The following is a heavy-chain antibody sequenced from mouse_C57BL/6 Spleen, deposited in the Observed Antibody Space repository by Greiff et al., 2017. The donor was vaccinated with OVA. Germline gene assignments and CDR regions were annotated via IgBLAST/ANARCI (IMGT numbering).Heavy chain of an antibody. Sequence: VQLQQSGAELVRPGASVTLSCKASGYTFTDYEMHWVKQTPVHGLEWIGAIDPETGGTAYNQKFKGKAILTADKSSSTAYMELRSLTSEDSAVYYCTRGGTGTGDFDYWGQGTTLTVSS. CDR2: IDPETGGT. V-gene: IGHV1-15*01. J-gene: IGHJ2*01. D-gene: IGHD4-1*01. CDR1: GYTFTDYE. CDR3: TRGGTGTGDFDY.